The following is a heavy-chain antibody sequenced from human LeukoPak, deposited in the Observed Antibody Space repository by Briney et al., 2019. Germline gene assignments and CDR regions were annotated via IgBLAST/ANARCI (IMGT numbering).Heavy chain of an antibody. CDR1: GFPFSSYA. D-gene: IGHD2-15*01. CDR3: VRGYSFGPYGMDV. Sequence: GGSLRLSCSASGFPFSSYAMHCVRQAPGKGLEYVSPISDSGGSIYYADSVKGRFTISRDNSKNTLYLQMSSLRAEDTAVYFCVRGYSFGPYGMDVWGQGTTVTVSS. V-gene: IGHV3-64D*09. J-gene: IGHJ6*02. CDR2: ISDSGGSI.